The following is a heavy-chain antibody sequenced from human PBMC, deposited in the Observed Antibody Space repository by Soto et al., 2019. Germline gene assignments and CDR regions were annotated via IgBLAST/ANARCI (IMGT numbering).Heavy chain of an antibody. CDR2: IYYSGST. CDR1: GGSISSYY. V-gene: IGHV4-59*01. D-gene: IGHD4-4*01. CDR3: ARRNSNYYYYGMDV. Sequence: QVQLQESGPGLVKPSETLSLTCTVSGGSISSYYWSWIRQPPGKGLEWIGYIYYSGSTNYNPSLKSRVPXPVXTXKNQFSLKLSSVTAADTAVYYCARRNSNYYYYGMDVWGQGTTVTVSS. J-gene: IGHJ6*02.